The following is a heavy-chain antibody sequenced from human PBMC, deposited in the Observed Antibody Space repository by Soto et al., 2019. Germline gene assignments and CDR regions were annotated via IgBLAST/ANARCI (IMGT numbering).Heavy chain of an antibody. J-gene: IGHJ6*02. CDR1: GFTFSSYA. CDR3: AKCPRDYSNYYYYYGMDV. D-gene: IGHD2-15*01. V-gene: IGHV3-23*01. Sequence: PVGSLRLSCAASGFTFSSYAMSWVRQAPGKGLEWVSAISGSGGSTYYADSVKGRFTISRDNSKNTLYLQMNSLRAEDTAVYYCAKCPRDYSNYYYYYGMDVWGQGTTVTVSS. CDR2: ISGSGGST.